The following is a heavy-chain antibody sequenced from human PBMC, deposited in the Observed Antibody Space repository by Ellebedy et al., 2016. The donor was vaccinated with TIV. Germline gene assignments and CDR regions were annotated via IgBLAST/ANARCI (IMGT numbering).Heavy chain of an antibody. D-gene: IGHD5-12*01. CDR2: INHSGST. Sequence: SQTLSLTCAVYGGSFSGYYWSWIRQPPGKGLEWIGEINHSGSTNYNPSLKSRVTISVDTSKNQFSLKLSSVTAADTAVYSCARVRSGKYSGYDYFDYWGQGTLVTVSS. V-gene: IGHV4-34*01. J-gene: IGHJ4*02. CDR1: GGSFSGYY. CDR3: ARVRSGKYSGYDYFDY.